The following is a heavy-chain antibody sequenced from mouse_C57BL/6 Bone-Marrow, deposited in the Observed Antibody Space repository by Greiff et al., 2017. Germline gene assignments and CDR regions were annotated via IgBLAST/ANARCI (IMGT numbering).Heavy chain of an antibody. CDR3: TDGLWPYDYGGAY. Sequence: EVKVEESGGGLVQPGGSMKLSCVASGFTFSNYWMNWVRQSPEKGLEWVAQIRLKSDNYATHYAESVKGRFTISRDDSKSSVYLQMNNLRAEDTGIYYCTDGLWPYDYGGAYWGQGTLVTVSA. D-gene: IGHD2-4*01. CDR2: IRLKSDNYAT. J-gene: IGHJ3*01. CDR1: GFTFSNYW. V-gene: IGHV6-3*01.